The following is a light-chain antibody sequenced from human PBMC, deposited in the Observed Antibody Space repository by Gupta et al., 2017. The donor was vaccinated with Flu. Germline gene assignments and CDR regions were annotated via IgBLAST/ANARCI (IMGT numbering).Light chain of an antibody. V-gene: IGKV1-39*01. CDR1: QSISSY. J-gene: IGKJ2*01. Sequence: RSSLSASVGDRVTITCRASQSISSYLNWYQQKPGRAPKLLIYSASSLQSGVPSRFSGSGSGTDFTLTISRLQPEDFATYYCQQSDDIPYTFGQGTKLEIK. CDR3: QQSDDIPYT. CDR2: SAS.